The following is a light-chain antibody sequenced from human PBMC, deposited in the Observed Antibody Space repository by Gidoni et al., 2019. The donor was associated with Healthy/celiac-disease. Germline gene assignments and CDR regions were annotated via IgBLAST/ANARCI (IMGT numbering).Light chain of an antibody. CDR1: QSISSW. CDR3: QQYNSYSLT. CDR2: DAS. J-gene: IGKJ1*01. Sequence: DIQMTQSPSTLSASVGDRVTITCRASQSISSWLAWYQQTPGKTPKLLIYDASSLESGVPSRFSGSGSGTEFTLTISSLQPDDFATYYCQQYNSYSLTFGQGTKVEIK. V-gene: IGKV1-5*01.